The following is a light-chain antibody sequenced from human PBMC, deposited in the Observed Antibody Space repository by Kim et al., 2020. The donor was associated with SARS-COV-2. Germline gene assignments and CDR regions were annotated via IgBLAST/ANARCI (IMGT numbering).Light chain of an antibody. J-gene: IGKJ1*01. CDR2: GTS. CDR1: QSFSIGY. V-gene: IGKV3-20*01. Sequence: PGERAPLSCRASQSFSIGYLAWYQQKPGQPPRLLIYGTSSRATGIPDRFSGSGSGTDFTLTISRLEPEDFAIYYCQEYDDSPPWTFGQGTKVDIK. CDR3: QEYDDSPPWT.